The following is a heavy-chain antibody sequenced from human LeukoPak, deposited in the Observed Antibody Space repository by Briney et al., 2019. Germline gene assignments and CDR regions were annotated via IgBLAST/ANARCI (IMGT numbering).Heavy chain of an antibody. J-gene: IGHJ5*02. CDR2: IYTSGST. CDR3: ARSKRVTMVRQVGLNWFDP. V-gene: IGHV4-61*02. D-gene: IGHD3-10*01. Sequence: KASETLSLTCTVSGGSISSGSYYWSWIRRPAGKGLEWIGRIYTSGSTNYNPSLKSRVTISVDTSKNQFSLKLSSVTAADTAVYYCARSKRVTMVRQVGLNWFDPWGQGTLVTVSS. CDR1: GGSISSGSYY.